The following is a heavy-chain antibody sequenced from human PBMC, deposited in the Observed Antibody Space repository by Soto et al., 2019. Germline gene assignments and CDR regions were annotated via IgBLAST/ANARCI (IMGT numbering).Heavy chain of an antibody. CDR2: ISYDGSNK. CDR1: GFTFSNYA. CDR3: GRPRLSSDGTTPIDY. J-gene: IGHJ4*02. V-gene: IGHV3-30-3*01. Sequence: QVQLVESGGGVVQPGRSLRLSCAASGFTFSNYAMHWVRQAPGKGLEWVAVISYDGSNKYYADSVKGRFTVSRDNSKNTLSLQMSSLRADDTAVYYCGRPRLSSDGTTPIDYWGRGTLVIVSS. D-gene: IGHD1-1*01.